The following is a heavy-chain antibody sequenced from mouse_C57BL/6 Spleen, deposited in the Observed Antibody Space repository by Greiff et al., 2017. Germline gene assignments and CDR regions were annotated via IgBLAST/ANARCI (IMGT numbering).Heavy chain of an antibody. Sequence: EVMLVESGGGLVKPGGSLKLSCAASGFTFSSYAMSWVRQTPEKRLEWVATISDGGSYTYYPDNVKGRFTLSRDNAKNTLYLQMSHLKSEDTAMYYCARPSYGSSVLDYWGQGTTLTVSS. CDR3: ARPSYGSSVLDY. J-gene: IGHJ2*01. V-gene: IGHV5-4*03. CDR1: GFTFSSYA. CDR2: ISDGGSYT. D-gene: IGHD1-1*01.